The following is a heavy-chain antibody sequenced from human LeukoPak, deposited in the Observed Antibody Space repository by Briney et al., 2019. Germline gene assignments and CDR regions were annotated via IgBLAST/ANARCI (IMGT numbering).Heavy chain of an antibody. V-gene: IGHV3-23*01. CDR3: ANFERTVAGPYNWFDP. Sequence: PGGSLRLSCAASGFTFRRYAMSWVRQAPGKGLEWVSAISGGGGTTYYADSVKGRFTITRDNSKNTLYLQINTLRAEDTAVYYCANFERTVAGPYNWFDPWGQETQVTVSS. CDR1: GFTFRRYA. D-gene: IGHD6-19*01. J-gene: IGHJ5*02. CDR2: ISGGGGTT.